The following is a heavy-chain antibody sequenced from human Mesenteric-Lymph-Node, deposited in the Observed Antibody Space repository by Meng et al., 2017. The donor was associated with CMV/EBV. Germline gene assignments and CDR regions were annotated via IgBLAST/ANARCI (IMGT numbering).Heavy chain of an antibody. CDR2: ISESGSSI. Sequence: GESLKISCVASGFASGDSTMNWVRQAPGKGLEWVSSISESGSSIYYADSVKGRFTISRDSATNSLHLLMTILGVEDTAVYYCTRDRLEGDYSGPGYWGQGTLVTVSS. J-gene: IGHJ4*02. D-gene: IGHD2-15*01. V-gene: IGHV3-21*01. CDR3: TRDRLEGDYSGPGY. CDR1: GFASGDST.